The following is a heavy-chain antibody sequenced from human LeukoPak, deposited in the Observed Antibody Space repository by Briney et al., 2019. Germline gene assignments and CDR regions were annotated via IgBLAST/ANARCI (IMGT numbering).Heavy chain of an antibody. CDR3: AKAIADSTYYYDSSGYGLAYYFDC. CDR1: GFAFSSYA. J-gene: IGHJ4*02. D-gene: IGHD3-22*01. CDR2: ISGSGGST. Sequence: GGSLGLSCAASGFAFSSYAMSWVRQAPGKGLEWVSAISGSGGSTYYADSVKGRFTISRDNSKNTLYLQMNSLRAEDTAVYYCAKAIADSTYYYDSSGYGLAYYFDCWGQGTLVTVSS. V-gene: IGHV3-23*01.